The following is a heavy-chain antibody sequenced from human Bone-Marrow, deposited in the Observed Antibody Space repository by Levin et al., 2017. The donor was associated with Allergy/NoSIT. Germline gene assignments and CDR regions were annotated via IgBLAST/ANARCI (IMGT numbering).Heavy chain of an antibody. Sequence: LSLTCAASEFPFDDYAMHWVRQAPGKGLEWVSGISWNGNNIAYVDSVKGRFTISRDNAKNSLYLQMNSLRPEDTALYYCVEDVSAGYCTTTRCFPDAFDFWGQGTLVTVSS. J-gene: IGHJ3*01. CDR1: EFPFDDYA. CDR3: VEDVSAGYCTTTRCFPDAFDF. CDR2: ISWNGNNI. D-gene: IGHD2-2*01. V-gene: IGHV3-9*01.